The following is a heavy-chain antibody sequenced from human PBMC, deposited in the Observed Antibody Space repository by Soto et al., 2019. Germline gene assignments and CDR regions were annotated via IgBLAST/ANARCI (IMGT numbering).Heavy chain of an antibody. CDR1: GFTFSSYS. Sequence: GGSLRLSCAASGFTFSSYSMNWVRQAPGKGLEWVSSISSSSSYIYYADSVKGRFTISRDNAKNSLYLQMNSLRAEDTAVYYCARDLKRAWSSSSPRTYYYYYGMDVWGQGTTVTVSS. D-gene: IGHD6-13*01. CDR3: ARDLKRAWSSSSPRTYYYYYGMDV. V-gene: IGHV3-21*01. CDR2: ISSSSSYI. J-gene: IGHJ6*02.